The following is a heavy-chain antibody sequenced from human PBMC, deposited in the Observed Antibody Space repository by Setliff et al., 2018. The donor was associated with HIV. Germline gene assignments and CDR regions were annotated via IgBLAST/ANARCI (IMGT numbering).Heavy chain of an antibody. J-gene: IGHJ4*02. CDR1: GDKYSNYW. D-gene: IGHD1-1*01. CDR3: AREKLEDHPTFFYDS. CDR2: IYPSDSDT. V-gene: IGHV5-51*01. Sequence: GESLKISCKDSGDKYSNYWLGWVRQMPGEGLEWIGVIYPSDSDTRYSPSFKGQVTISADKSINTAYLQWSGLRAEDTAIYYCAREKLEDHPTFFYDSWGQGTLVTVSS.